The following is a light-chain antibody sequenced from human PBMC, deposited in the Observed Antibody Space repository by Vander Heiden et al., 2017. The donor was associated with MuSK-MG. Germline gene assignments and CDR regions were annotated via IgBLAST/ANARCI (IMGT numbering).Light chain of an antibody. V-gene: IGKV1-39*01. CDR2: AAS. J-gene: IGKJ3*01. Sequence: DIQMTQSPSSLSASVGDRVTITCRASQTISSYLNWYQQKPGKAPKLVVYAASSLQSGVPSRFSGSGSVTDFTLTISRLQPEDFATYYCQQTDSTQFTFGHGTKVDIK. CDR1: QTISSY. CDR3: QQTDSTQFT.